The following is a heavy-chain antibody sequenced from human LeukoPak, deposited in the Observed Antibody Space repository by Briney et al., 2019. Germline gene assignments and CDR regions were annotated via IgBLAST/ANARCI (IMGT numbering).Heavy chain of an antibody. Sequence: GGSLRLSCAASGFTFSSYWMSWVRQAPGKGLEWVANIKQDGSEKYYVDSVKGRFTISRDNAKNSLYLQMNSLRAEDTAVYYCARDYHPSIVGATTDFDYWGQGTLVTVSS. CDR2: IKQDGSEK. CDR1: GFTFSSYW. V-gene: IGHV3-7*01. J-gene: IGHJ4*02. CDR3: ARDYHPSIVGATTDFDY. D-gene: IGHD1-26*01.